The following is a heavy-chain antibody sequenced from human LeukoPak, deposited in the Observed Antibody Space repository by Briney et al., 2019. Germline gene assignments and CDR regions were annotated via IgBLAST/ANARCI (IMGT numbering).Heavy chain of an antibody. V-gene: IGHV3-21*01. Sequence: GGSLRLSCAASGFTFSSYSMNRVRQAPGKGLEWVSSISSSSSYIYYADSVKGRFTISRDNAKNSLYLQMNSLRAGDTAVYYCARDSDYGMDVWGQGTTVTVSS. CDR2: ISSSSSYI. J-gene: IGHJ6*02. D-gene: IGHD3-10*01. CDR3: ARDSDYGMDV. CDR1: GFTFSSYS.